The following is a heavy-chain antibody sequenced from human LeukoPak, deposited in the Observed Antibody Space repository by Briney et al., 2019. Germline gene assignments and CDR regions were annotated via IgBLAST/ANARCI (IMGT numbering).Heavy chain of an antibody. CDR3: ARPGTSGYYAFDI. V-gene: IGHV5-51*01. J-gene: IGHJ3*02. Sequence: GEPLKISCKGSGYSFTNYWIGWVRQMPGKGLEWMGIIYPGDSYTRFSPSFQGQVTISADKSISTAYLQWSSLKASDTAMYYCARPGTSGYYAFDIWGQGTMVTVSS. D-gene: IGHD3-22*01. CDR1: GYSFTNYW. CDR2: IYPGDSYT.